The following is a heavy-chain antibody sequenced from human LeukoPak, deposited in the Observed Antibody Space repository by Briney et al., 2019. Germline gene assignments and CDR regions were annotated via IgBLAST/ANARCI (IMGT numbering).Heavy chain of an antibody. V-gene: IGHV1-46*01. CDR3: GRAARAYCGGDCHGAFDI. Sequence: ASVQVTCKASGYTFTGYYMHWVRQAPGQGLEGMGIINPSGGSTSYEQQFLGSVTMTRAMYTSTVYLELSSIRTEATAVYYCGRAARAYCGGDCHGAFDIWGQGTMVTVSS. CDR1: GYTFTGYY. D-gene: IGHD2-21*02. CDR2: INPSGGST. J-gene: IGHJ3*02.